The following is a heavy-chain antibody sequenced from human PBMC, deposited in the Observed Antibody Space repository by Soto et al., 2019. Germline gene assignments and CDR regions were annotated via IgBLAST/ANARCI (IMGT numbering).Heavy chain of an antibody. CDR3: ARNTRETGDFDY. Sequence: ASVKVSCKASGYTFTDYDINWMRQATGQGLEWMGWMNSNNGNTGYAQKFQGRVTMTRDTSTSTAYMELSSLTSDDTAVYYCARNTRETGDFDYWGQGTLVTVSS. V-gene: IGHV1-8*01. CDR2: MNSNNGNT. CDR1: GYTFTDYD. D-gene: IGHD7-27*01. J-gene: IGHJ4*02.